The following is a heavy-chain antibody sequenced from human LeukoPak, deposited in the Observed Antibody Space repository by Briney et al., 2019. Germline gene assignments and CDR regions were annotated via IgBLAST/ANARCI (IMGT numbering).Heavy chain of an antibody. CDR1: GFTFSSYS. D-gene: IGHD4-17*01. CDR3: AKDKEDYGDYYFDY. Sequence: GGSLRLSCAASGFTFSSYSMNWVRQAPGKGLEWVSSISSSSSYIYYADSVKGRFTISRGNAKNSLYLQMNSLRAEDTALYYCAKDKEDYGDYYFDYWGQGTLVTVSS. V-gene: IGHV3-21*04. CDR2: ISSSSSYI. J-gene: IGHJ4*02.